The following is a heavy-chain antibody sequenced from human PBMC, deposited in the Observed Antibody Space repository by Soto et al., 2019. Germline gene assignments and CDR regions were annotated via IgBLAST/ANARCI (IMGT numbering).Heavy chain of an antibody. V-gene: IGHV4-4*02. D-gene: IGHD2-15*01. CDR3: AREGRLHCFES. J-gene: IGHJ5*01. Sequence: QVHLQESGPGLVNPSETLSLTCAVSGDSIKTETWWSWLRQLPGTGLEWIGEIKHTGVANANPALRSRVAMSVDRTKNQFFLNLRSVSAADTAVYFCAREGRLHCFESWGQGTLVTVSS. CDR2: IKHTGVA. CDR1: GDSIKTETW.